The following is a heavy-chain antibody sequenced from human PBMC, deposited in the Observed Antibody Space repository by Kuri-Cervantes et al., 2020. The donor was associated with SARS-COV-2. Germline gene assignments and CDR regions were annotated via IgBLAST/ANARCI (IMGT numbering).Heavy chain of an antibody. CDR1: GFTFDDYA. CDR3: ARGLYCGDVCYQAEIDY. D-gene: IGHD2-21*02. Sequence: GGSLRLSCAASGFTFDDYAMHWVRQAPGKGLEWVSGINWNSSSIGYADSVKGRFTISRDNAKNSLYLQMNSLRAEDTAVYYCARGLYCGDVCYQAEIDYWARGTLVTVSS. V-gene: IGHV3-9*01. CDR2: INWNSSSI. J-gene: IGHJ4*02.